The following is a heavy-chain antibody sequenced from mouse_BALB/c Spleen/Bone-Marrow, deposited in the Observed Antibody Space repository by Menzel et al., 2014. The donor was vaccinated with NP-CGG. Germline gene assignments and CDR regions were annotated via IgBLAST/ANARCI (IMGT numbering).Heavy chain of an antibody. CDR1: GYTFSSYW. CDR3: ARERGY. Sequence: VQGVESGAELMKTGASVKISCKATGYTFSSYWIEWVKQRPGHGLEWIGEILPGSGSTNYNEKFKGKATFTADTSSNTAYMQLSSLTSEDAAVYYCARERGYWGQGTLVTVSA. J-gene: IGHJ3*01. CDR2: ILPGSGST. V-gene: IGHV1-9*01.